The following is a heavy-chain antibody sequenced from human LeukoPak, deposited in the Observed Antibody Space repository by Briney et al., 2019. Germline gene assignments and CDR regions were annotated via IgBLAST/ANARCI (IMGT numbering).Heavy chain of an antibody. J-gene: IGHJ4*02. CDR2: INHSGST. Sequence: SETLSLTCAVYGGSFSGYYWSWIRQPPGKGLEWIGEINHSGSTNYNPSLKSRVTISVDTSKNQFSLKLSSVTAADTAVYYCARINGGPYDSSGYHRGFDYWGQGTLVTVSS. CDR1: GGSFSGYY. V-gene: IGHV4-34*01. CDR3: ARINGGPYDSSGYHRGFDY. D-gene: IGHD3-22*01.